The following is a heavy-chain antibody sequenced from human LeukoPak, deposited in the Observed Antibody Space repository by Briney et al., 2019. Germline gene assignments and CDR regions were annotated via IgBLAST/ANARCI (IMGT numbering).Heavy chain of an antibody. Sequence: PSETLSLTCAVSGGSISSSNWWSWVRQPPGKGLEWIGEIYHSGSTNYNPSLKSRVTISVDKSKNQFSLKLSSVTAADTAVYYCARDGPGEWELLLYYWGQGTLVTVSS. CDR2: IYHSGST. D-gene: IGHD1-26*01. J-gene: IGHJ4*02. CDR3: ARDGPGEWELLLYY. V-gene: IGHV4-4*02. CDR1: GGSISSSNW.